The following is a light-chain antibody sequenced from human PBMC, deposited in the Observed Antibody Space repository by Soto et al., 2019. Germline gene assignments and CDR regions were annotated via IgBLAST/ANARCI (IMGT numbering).Light chain of an antibody. Sequence: AYQIISSYLNWYQQKPGKAPKLLIYAASSLQSGAPSRFSGSGCGRGFPLTLIIRQHDVLAPYYCQLYADYLRDIAEGTKVDIK. V-gene: IGKV1-39*01. J-gene: IGKJ4*01. CDR3: QLYADYLRD. CDR1: QIISSY. CDR2: AAS.